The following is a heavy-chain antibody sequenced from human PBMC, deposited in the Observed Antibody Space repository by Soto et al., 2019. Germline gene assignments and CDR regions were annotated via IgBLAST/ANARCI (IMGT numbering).Heavy chain of an antibody. CDR1: GGSFSGYY. CDR2: INHSGST. D-gene: IGHD2-2*01. V-gene: IGHV4-34*01. CDR3: ARVGYCSSTSCYAADYYYYYMDV. J-gene: IGHJ6*03. Sequence: KQSPTLSLTCAVYGGSFSGYYWSWIRQPPGKGLEWIGEINHSGSTNYNPSLKSRVTISVDTSKNQFSLKLSSVTAADTAVYYCARVGYCSSTSCYAADYYYYYMDVWGKGTTVTVSS.